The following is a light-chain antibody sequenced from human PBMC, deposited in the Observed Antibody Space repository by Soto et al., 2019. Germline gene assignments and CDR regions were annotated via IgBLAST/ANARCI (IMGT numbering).Light chain of an antibody. J-gene: IGKJ1*01. CDR3: QQYNNWPPT. CDR1: QSVSSN. V-gene: IGKV3-15*01. CDR2: GAS. Sequence: EIVMTQSPATLSVSPGERATLSCRASQSVSSNLAWYQQKPGQAPRLLIYGASTRATGIPARFSGSGSGTEFTLIIISLQSEDFAVYYCQQYNNWPPTFGQGTKVDIK.